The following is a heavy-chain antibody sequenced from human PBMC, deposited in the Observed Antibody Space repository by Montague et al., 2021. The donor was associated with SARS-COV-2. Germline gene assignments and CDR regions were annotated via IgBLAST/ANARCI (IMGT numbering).Heavy chain of an antibody. CDR1: GASVASGNYY. V-gene: IGHV4-61*01. CDR3: ARSRANVPTRPGFDY. CDR2: MYYTGHT. Sequence: SETLSLTCTVSGASVASGNYYWSWIRRPPGKGLEWIGYMYYTGHTYYXPSLESRVTMPVDPSKNQFSLTLTSVTAADTAVYYCARSRANVPTRPGFDYWGQGALVTVSS. J-gene: IGHJ4*02. D-gene: IGHD6-6*01.